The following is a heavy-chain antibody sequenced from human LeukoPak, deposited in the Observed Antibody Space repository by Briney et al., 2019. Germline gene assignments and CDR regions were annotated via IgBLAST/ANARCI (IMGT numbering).Heavy chain of an antibody. Sequence: ASVKVSCKASGYTFTGYYIHWVRQAPGQGLEWMGWINPNSGGTNYAQKFQGRVTMTRDTSISTAYMELSRLRSDDTAVYYCARDLYYYDSSGYYNDYWGQGTLVTVSS. CDR3: ARDLYYYDSSGYYNDY. CDR2: INPNSGGT. CDR1: GYTFTGYY. D-gene: IGHD3-22*01. V-gene: IGHV1-2*02. J-gene: IGHJ4*02.